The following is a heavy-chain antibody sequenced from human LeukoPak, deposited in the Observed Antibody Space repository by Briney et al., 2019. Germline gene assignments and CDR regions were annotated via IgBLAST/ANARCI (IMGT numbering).Heavy chain of an antibody. CDR3: AIDYYGSGSEY. V-gene: IGHV4-30-4*01. CDR2: IYYSGST. Sequence: SETLSLTCNVSGGSISSGEYYWSWIRQPPGKGLEWIGYIYYSGSTLYNPSLKSRFTISIDTSKNQFSLKVTSVTAADTAVYYCAIDYYGSGSEYWGQGTLVTVSS. J-gene: IGHJ4*02. D-gene: IGHD3-10*01. CDR1: GGSISSGEYY.